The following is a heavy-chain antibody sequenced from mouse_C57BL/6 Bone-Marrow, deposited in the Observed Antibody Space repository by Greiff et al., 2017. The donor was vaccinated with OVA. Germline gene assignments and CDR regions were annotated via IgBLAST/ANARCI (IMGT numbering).Heavy chain of an antibody. Sequence: VQLKQSGGGLVKPGGSLKLSCAASGFTFSDYGMHWVRQAPEKGLEWVAYISSGSSTIYYADTVKGRFTISRDNAKNTLFLQMTSLRSKDTAMYYCARRSYARYYFDYWGQGTTLTVSS. V-gene: IGHV5-17*01. CDR3: ARRSYARYYFDY. CDR1: GFTFSDYG. J-gene: IGHJ2*01. CDR2: ISSGSSTI. D-gene: IGHD3-3*01.